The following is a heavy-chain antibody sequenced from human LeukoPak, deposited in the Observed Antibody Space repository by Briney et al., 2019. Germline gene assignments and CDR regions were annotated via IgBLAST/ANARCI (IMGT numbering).Heavy chain of an antibody. J-gene: IGHJ4*02. Sequence: GGSLRLSCVASEFTFSNHAMSWVRQAPGKGLEWVSAISDSGGNTYYADSGKGRSTISRDESTNTFSLQLDSLRVEDMGVYYCALLSGGTFDYWGQGTQVTVAS. CDR1: EFTFSNHA. D-gene: IGHD2/OR15-2a*01. CDR3: ALLSGGTFDY. V-gene: IGHV3-23*01. CDR2: ISDSGGNT.